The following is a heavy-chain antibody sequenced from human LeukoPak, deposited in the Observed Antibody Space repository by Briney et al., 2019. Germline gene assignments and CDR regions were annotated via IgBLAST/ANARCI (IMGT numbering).Heavy chain of an antibody. CDR3: AKDRGSGARVRDY. CDR2: ISYDGSNK. J-gene: IGHJ4*02. D-gene: IGHD6-19*01. CDR1: GFTFSSYG. V-gene: IGHV3-30*18. Sequence: GGSLRLSCGASGFTFSSYGMHWVRQAPGKGLEWVAVISYDGSNKYYADSVKGRFTISRDNSKNTLYLQMNSLRAEDTAVYYCAKDRGSGARVRDYWGQGTLVTVSS.